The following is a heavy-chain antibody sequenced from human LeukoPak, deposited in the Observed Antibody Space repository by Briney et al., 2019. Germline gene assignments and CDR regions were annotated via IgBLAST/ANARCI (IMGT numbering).Heavy chain of an antibody. CDR3: ARDEGSGYDLGADY. D-gene: IGHD5-12*01. CDR2: ISAYNGNT. V-gene: IGHV1-18*03. CDR1: GYTFTSYG. J-gene: IGHJ4*02. Sequence: ASVKVSCKASGYTFTSYGISWVRQAPGQGLEWMGWISAYNGNTNYAQKLQGRVTMTTDTSTSTAYMELRSLRSDDVAVYYCARDEGSGYDLGADYWGQGTLVTVSS.